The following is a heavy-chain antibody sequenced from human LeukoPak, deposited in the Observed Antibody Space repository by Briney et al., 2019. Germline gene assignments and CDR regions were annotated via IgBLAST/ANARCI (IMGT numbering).Heavy chain of an antibody. CDR2: INPSGGST. CDR3: ARQEQDIVVVVAANWFDP. J-gene: IGHJ5*02. Sequence: ASVKVSCKASGYTFTSYYMHWVRQAPGPGLEWMGIINPSGGSTSYAQKFQGRVTMTRDTSTSTVYMELSSLRSEDTAVYYCARQEQDIVVVVAANWFDPWGQGTLVTVSS. V-gene: IGHV1-46*01. CDR1: GYTFTSYY. D-gene: IGHD2-15*01.